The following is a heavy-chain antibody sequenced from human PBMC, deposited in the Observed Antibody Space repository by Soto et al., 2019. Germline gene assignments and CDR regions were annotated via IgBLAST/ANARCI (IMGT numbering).Heavy chain of an antibody. CDR2: ISAYSGNI. V-gene: IGHV1-18*01. CDR3: ARDAQWAVDY. Sequence: ASVKFSCKTAGYSFTSYGISWVRQAPGQVPECMVWISAYSGNISYXXKFQGRLXXTTDTSTTTAXMELRXLTSDDTAVYYCARDAQWAVDYCGQGTLVTVSX. D-gene: IGHD6-19*01. CDR1: GYSFTSYG. J-gene: IGHJ4*02.